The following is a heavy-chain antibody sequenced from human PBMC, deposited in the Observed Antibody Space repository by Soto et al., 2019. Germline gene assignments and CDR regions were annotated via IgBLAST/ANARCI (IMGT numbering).Heavy chain of an antibody. Sequence: EVQLVESGGGLIPPGGSLRLSCAASGFLVNSAYMTWVRQAPGKGLEWLSMINSDGSTLYAESVKGRFTISRDNSKNRLDLPMNRLRAEDTAMYYCARSGYSFAWGYWGQGTLVIVPS. CDR3: ARSGYSFAWGY. J-gene: IGHJ4*02. CDR1: GFLVNSAY. CDR2: INSDGST. V-gene: IGHV3-53*01. D-gene: IGHD5-18*01.